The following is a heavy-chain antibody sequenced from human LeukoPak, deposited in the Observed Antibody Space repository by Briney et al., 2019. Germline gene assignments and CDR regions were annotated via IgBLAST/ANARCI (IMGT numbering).Heavy chain of an antibody. D-gene: IGHD5-18*01. Sequence: GGSLRLSCAASGFTFSSYSMNWVRQAPGKGLEWVSSISSSSSYIYYADSVKGRFTISRDNAKNSLYLQMNSLRAEDTAVYYCAKDSTWIQLWFAYWGQGTLVTVCS. V-gene: IGHV3-21*01. CDR1: GFTFSSYS. J-gene: IGHJ4*02. CDR2: ISSSSSYI. CDR3: AKDSTWIQLWFAY.